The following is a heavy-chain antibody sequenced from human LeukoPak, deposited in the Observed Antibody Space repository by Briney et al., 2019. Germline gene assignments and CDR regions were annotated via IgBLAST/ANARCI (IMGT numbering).Heavy chain of an antibody. CDR2: IYTSGST. D-gene: IGHD2-21*02. CDR3: AREPAYCGGDCYFDS. CDR1: GGSISSYY. Sequence: SETLSLTCTVSGGSISSYYWSWIRQPAGKGLEWTGRIYTSGSTNYNPSLKSRVTMSVDTSKNQFSLRLNSVTAADTAMYYCAREPAYCGGDCYFDSWGQGTLVTVSS. J-gene: IGHJ4*02. V-gene: IGHV4-4*07.